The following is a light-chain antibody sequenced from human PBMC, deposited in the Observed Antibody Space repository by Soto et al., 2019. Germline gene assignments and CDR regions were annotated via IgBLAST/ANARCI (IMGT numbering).Light chain of an antibody. Sequence: QSVLTQPPSVSAAPGQKVTISCSGASSNIGNNYVSWYQQLPGTAPKLLIYETSNRPSGIPDRFSGSKSGTSATLGITGLQTGDEADYYCGTWDSSLSAVLFGGGTKLTVL. CDR3: GTWDSSLSAVL. CDR2: ETS. J-gene: IGLJ2*01. CDR1: SSNIGNNY. V-gene: IGLV1-51*01.